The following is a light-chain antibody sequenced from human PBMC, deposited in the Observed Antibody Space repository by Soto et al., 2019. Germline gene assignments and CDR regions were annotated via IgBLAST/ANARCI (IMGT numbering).Light chain of an antibody. CDR2: SAS. CDR3: QRAETFPPFS. J-gene: IGKJ3*01. CDR1: QGISNW. V-gene: IGKV1-12*01. Sequence: DIQMTQSPSAVSASVGDRVTITCRASQGISNWLAWYQQKPGKAPKLLIYSASTLQSGVPPRFSGSGSGTKFTLTITDLQPEDFATYYCQRAETFPPFSFGPGTKVDIK.